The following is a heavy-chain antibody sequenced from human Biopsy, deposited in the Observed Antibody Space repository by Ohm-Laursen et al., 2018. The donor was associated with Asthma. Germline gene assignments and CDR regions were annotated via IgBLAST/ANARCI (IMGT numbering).Heavy chain of an antibody. V-gene: IGHV4-31*11. CDR1: GDSISNGGYY. J-gene: IGHJ5*02. CDR3: ARTTYGHDGFDP. CDR2: MYYSGTT. Sequence: SQTLSLICAVSGDSISNGGYYWSWIRQPPGKGLEWIGYMYYSGTTYYNPSLNSRVAILVDTSKNQFSLKVNSVTAADTAVYYCARTTYGHDGFDPWGQGTLVTVSS. D-gene: IGHD4-17*01.